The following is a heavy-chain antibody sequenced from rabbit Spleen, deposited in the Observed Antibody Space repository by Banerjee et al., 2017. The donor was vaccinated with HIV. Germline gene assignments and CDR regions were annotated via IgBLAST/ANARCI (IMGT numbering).Heavy chain of an antibody. CDR2: LHGGTTDT. D-gene: IGHD1-1*01. J-gene: IGHJ4*01. Sequence: QSLEESGGGLVQPGGSLTLTCKASGFSFSGHSVMCWVRQAPGKGLEWIARLHGGTTDTNYATWAKGRFTITKTSSTTVTIQMTSLTAADTATYFCARDLDGVIGWNFGWWGPGTLVTVS. CDR1: GFSFSGHSV. CDR3: ARDLDGVIGWNFGW. V-gene: IGHV1S40*01.